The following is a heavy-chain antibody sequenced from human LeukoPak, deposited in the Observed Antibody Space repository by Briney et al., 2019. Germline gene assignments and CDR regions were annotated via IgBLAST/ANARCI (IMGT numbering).Heavy chain of an antibody. CDR1: GGSISSYY. D-gene: IGHD3-22*01. CDR2: IYYSGST. Sequence: SETLSLTCTVSGGSISSYYWSWIRQPPGKGLEWIGYIYYSGSTNYNPSLKSRVTISVDTSKNQFSLKLSSVTAADTAVYYCARSQVYYDSSGYYLEVYFDYWGQGTLVTVSS. J-gene: IGHJ4*02. CDR3: ARSQVYYDSSGYYLEVYFDY. V-gene: IGHV4-59*01.